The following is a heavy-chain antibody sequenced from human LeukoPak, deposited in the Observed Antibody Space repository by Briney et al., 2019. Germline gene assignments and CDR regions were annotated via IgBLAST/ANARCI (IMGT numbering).Heavy chain of an antibody. CDR3: ARDKVANDY. CDR2: IYSSGDT. Sequence: SETLSLTCSVSGAFISNHHWSWIRQPAGKGLEWIGRIYSSGDTTYNPSLKSRVTISVGTSKSQFSLRLTSVTAADTAVYYCARDKVANDYWGQGTLVTVAS. J-gene: IGHJ4*02. D-gene: IGHD5-12*01. V-gene: IGHV4-4*07. CDR1: GAFISNHH.